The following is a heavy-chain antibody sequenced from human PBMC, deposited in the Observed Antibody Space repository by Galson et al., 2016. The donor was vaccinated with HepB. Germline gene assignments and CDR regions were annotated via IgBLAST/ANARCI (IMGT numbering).Heavy chain of an antibody. CDR3: PRAGDDGYGY. J-gene: IGHJ4*02. D-gene: IGHD6-13*01. V-gene: IGHV1-18*04. CDR2: ISAYNDHT. CDR1: GYTSTSYG. Sequence: SVKVSCKASGYTSTSYGFSWVRQAPGQGLEWMGWISAYNDHTNYAQKFQGRLTMTTDTSTNTAYMELRSLTSDDTAVYYCPRAGDDGYGYWGQGTLVTVSS.